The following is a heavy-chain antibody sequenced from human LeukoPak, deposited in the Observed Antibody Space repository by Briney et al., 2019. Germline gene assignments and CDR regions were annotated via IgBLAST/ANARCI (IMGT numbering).Heavy chain of an antibody. D-gene: IGHD2-21*02. CDR1: GFTFSDYY. V-gene: IGHV3-11*01. CDR3: ARDHCGGDCYPVNAFDI. Sequence: GGSLRLSCAASGFTFSDYYMSWIRQAPGKGLEWVSYISSSGSTIYYADSVKGRFTMSRDNAKNSLYLQMNSLRAEDTAVYYCARDHCGGDCYPVNAFDIWGQGTMVTVSS. J-gene: IGHJ3*02. CDR2: ISSSGSTI.